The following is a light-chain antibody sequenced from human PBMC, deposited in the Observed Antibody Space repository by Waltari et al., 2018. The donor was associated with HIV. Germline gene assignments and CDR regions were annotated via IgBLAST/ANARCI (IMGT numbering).Light chain of an antibody. CDR1: SSDIGRFDH. V-gene: IGLV2-18*02. Sequence: QSDLTQPPSVSGSPGQSVTISCIGTSSDIGRFDHFSWFQQPPGSAPKLLIFVVSNRPSGVPDRFSGSKSGNTASLTISGLQAEDEADYYCSSYRSSITLLFGGGTKLTVL. CDR2: VVS. J-gene: IGLJ3*02. CDR3: SSYRSSITLL.